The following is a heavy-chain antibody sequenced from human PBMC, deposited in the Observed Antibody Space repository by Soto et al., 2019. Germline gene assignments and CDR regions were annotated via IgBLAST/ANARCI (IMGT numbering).Heavy chain of an antibody. V-gene: IGHV4-59*01. CDR2: IYYSGST. CDR1: GGSISSYY. CDR3: VRAQYYYDSSGYYYHPYYYGMDV. Sequence: SETLSLTCTVSGGSISSYYWSWIRQPPGKGLEWIGYIYYSGSTNYNPSLKSRVTISVDTSKNQFSLKLSSVTAADTAVYYCVRAQYYYDSSGYYYHPYYYGMDVWGQGTTVTVSS. J-gene: IGHJ6*02. D-gene: IGHD3-22*01.